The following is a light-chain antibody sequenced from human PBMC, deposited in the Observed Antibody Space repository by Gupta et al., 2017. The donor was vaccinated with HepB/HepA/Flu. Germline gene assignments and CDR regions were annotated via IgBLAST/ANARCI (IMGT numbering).Light chain of an antibody. CDR1: QSILDISKNPNY. V-gene: IGKV4-1*01. CDR3: QQVDTTPGT. Sequence: DIVMTQSPASLAVSLGERATSKCQSSQSILDISKNPNYTAWHQQKAGQPPKLLTYWPSIRESGVRDRISGRGSSAHFTLTIRSLLATAVAVSYSQQVDTTPGTFGQGTPVEIK. CDR2: WPS. J-gene: IGKJ5*01.